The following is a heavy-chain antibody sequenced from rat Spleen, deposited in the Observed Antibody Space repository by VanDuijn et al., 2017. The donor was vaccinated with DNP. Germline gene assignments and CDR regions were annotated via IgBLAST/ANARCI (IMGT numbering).Heavy chain of an antibody. Sequence: QVQLKESGPGLVRPSQTLSLTCTVAGFSLTNYNVHWVRQPPGTGMEWMGVIWNTGGTRYNSALKSRVSISKDTSKSQFFLKMNSLQTEDTATYYCARDEPLDGWFAYWGQGTLVTVSS. CDR3: ARDEPLDGWFAY. CDR2: IWNTGGT. V-gene: IGHV2-41*01. D-gene: IGHD3-1*01. CDR1: GFSLTNYN. J-gene: IGHJ3*01.